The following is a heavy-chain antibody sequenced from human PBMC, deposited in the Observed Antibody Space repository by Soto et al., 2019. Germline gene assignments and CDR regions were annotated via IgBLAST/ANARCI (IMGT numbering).Heavy chain of an antibody. CDR1: GFSLSATGAG. Sequence: QITLKESGPTLVRPTQTLTLTCTFSGFSLSATGAGVAWIRQPPGKALAWLALIYWDDDTFYSQSLKTRLTITKDTSKNHVVLTMTNLDPVDTATYYCAHGGPEGSFDSWGQGTLVTVSS. J-gene: IGHJ4*02. V-gene: IGHV2-5*02. CDR3: AHGGPEGSFDS. CDR2: IYWDDDT.